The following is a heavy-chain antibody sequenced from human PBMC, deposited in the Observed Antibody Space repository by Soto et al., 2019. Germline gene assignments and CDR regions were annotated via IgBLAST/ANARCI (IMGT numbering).Heavy chain of an antibody. CDR3: VKSEKGVFWRDYGMDV. J-gene: IGHJ6*02. CDR1: GFTFSSYA. CDR2: ISSNGGST. D-gene: IGHD3-3*01. Sequence: GGSLRVSCSASGFTFSSYAMHWVRQAPGKGLEYVSAISSNGGSTYYADSVKGRFTISRDNSKNTLYLQMSSLRAEDTAVYYCVKSEKGVFWRDYGMDVWGQGTTVTVSS. V-gene: IGHV3-64D*06.